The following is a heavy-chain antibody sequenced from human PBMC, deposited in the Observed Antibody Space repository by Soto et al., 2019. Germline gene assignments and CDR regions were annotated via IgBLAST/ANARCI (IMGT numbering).Heavy chain of an antibody. CDR1: GFTFSSYG. CDR3: ARIAVAGAYYYYDMDV. V-gene: IGHV3-30*03. Sequence: PGGSLRLSCAASGFTFSSYGMHWVRQAPGKGLEWVAVISYDGSNKYYADSVKGQFTISRDNSKNTLYLQMNSLRAEDTAVYYCARIAVAGAYYYYDMDVWGQGTTVTVSS. D-gene: IGHD6-19*01. CDR2: ISYDGSNK. J-gene: IGHJ6*02.